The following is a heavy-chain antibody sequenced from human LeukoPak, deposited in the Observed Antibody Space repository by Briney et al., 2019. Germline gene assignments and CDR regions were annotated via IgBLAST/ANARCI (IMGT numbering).Heavy chain of an antibody. CDR1: GGSISSSSYY. CDR2: ISYSGST. D-gene: IGHD3-10*01. Sequence: SETLSLTCTVSGGSISSSSYYWSWIRQPPGKGLEWIGYISYSGSTNYNPSLKSRVTISVDTSKNQFSLKLSSVTAADTAVYFCARVGRPVDYWGQGTLVTVSS. V-gene: IGHV4-61*01. J-gene: IGHJ4*02. CDR3: ARVGRPVDY.